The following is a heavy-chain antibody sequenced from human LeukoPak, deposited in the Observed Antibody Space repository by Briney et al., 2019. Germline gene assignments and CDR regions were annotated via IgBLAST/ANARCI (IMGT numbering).Heavy chain of an antibody. CDR2: IKHDGSEK. CDR1: GFTFGTYW. J-gene: IGHJ4*02. Sequence: GGSLRLSCAASGFTFGTYWMSWVRQAPGKGLEWVANIKHDGSEKDYVDSVKGRFTISRDNAKNSLYLQMNSLRVEDTAVYYCARDRARTGTTLLDYWGQGTLVIVSS. CDR3: ARDRARTGTTLLDY. D-gene: IGHD1-1*01. V-gene: IGHV3-7*03.